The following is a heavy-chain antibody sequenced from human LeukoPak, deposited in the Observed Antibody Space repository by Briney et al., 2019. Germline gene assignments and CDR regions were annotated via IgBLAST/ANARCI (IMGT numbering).Heavy chain of an antibody. Sequence: ASVKVSCKASGYTFTSYAMHWVRQAPGQRLEWMGWINAGNGNTKYSQKFQGRVTITRDTSASTAYMELSSLRSEDTAVYYCAREGVAVARENWFDPWGQGTLVTVSS. V-gene: IGHV1-3*01. CDR1: GYTFTSYA. CDR2: INAGNGNT. CDR3: AREGVAVARENWFDP. J-gene: IGHJ5*02. D-gene: IGHD6-19*01.